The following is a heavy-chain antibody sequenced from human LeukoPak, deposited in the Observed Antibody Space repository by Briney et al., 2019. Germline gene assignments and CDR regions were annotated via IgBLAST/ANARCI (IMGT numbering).Heavy chain of an antibody. V-gene: IGHV3-9*01. J-gene: IGHJ4*02. D-gene: IGHD3-10*01. CDR3: ARDLDWADYYGSGSYYST. CDR1: GFTFDDYA. Sequence: GGSLRLSCAASGFTFDDYAMHWVRQAPGKGLEWVSGISWNSGSIGYADSVKGRFTISRDNAKNSLYLQMNSLRAEDTAVYYCARDLDWADYYGSGSYYSTWGQGTLVTVSS. CDR2: ISWNSGSI.